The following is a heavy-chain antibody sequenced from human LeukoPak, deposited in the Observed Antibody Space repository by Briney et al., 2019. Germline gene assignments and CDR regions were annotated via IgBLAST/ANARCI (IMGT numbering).Heavy chain of an antibody. Sequence: GESLKTSGQGPGYRFTSYWIGWGRQMPGQGVGWVVIIYPGVSATRYSPSFRGQVTFQADKSITTSCLHGSSLKASDTAMYYCARQAGYSSSSDYYYYYYMDVWGKGPTVTVSS. CDR1: GYRFTSYW. J-gene: IGHJ6*03. D-gene: IGHD6-6*01. V-gene: IGHV5-51*01. CDR3: ARQAGYSSSSDYYYYYYMDV. CDR2: IYPGVSAT.